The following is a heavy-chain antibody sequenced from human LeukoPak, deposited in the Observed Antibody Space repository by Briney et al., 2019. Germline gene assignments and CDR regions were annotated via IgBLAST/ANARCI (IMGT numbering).Heavy chain of an antibody. Sequence: GGTLRLSCAASGFTFSSYSMNWIRQAPGKGLEWVSYINSSSSTIYYADSVKGLFTISRDNAKNSLYLQRNSLRAEDTAVYYCASEYSSYYYYYMDVWGKGTTVTVSS. CDR1: GFTFSSYS. J-gene: IGHJ6*03. V-gene: IGHV3-48*01. D-gene: IGHD6-13*01. CDR3: ASEYSSYYYYYMDV. CDR2: INSSSSTI.